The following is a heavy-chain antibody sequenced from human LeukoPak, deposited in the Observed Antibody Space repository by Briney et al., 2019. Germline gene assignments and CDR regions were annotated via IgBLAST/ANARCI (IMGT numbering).Heavy chain of an antibody. CDR3: TKLKGWYGEGFFDY. CDR1: GFTVSSNY. J-gene: IGHJ4*02. V-gene: IGHV3-53*01. D-gene: IGHD6-19*01. Sequence: TGGSLRLSCAASGFTVSSNYMSWVRQPAGKGLEWVSVLYSGGATFYADSVEGRFTISRDTSKNTLYLQMNDLRADDTAVYYCTKLKGWYGEGFFDYWGQGTLVTVSS. CDR2: LYSGGAT.